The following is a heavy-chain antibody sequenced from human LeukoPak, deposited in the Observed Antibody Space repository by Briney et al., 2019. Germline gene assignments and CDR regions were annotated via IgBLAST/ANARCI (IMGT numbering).Heavy chain of an antibody. D-gene: IGHD3-22*01. V-gene: IGHV4-61*01. Sequence: SETLSLTCTVSGVSVSSDSYYWSWIRQPPGKGLEWIGYIYYSGSTNYNPSLKSRVTISVDTSKNQFSLKLSSVTAADTAVYYCARVLYYYDSSGYPFYFDYWGQGTLVTVSS. J-gene: IGHJ4*02. CDR3: ARVLYYYDSSGYPFYFDY. CDR2: IYYSGST. CDR1: GVSVSSDSYY.